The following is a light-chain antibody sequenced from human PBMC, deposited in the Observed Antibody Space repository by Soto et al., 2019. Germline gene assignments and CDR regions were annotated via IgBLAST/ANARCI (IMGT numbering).Light chain of an antibody. CDR2: DTS. CDR3: EQRSNSPRT. J-gene: IGKJ1*01. CDR1: QTLSNSF. Sequence: RASQTLSNSFIAWYQQKPGQAPRLLIYDTSSRATGVPDRYSASGSGTDFTLTMRSLEPEESAVYYCEQRSNSPRTVGEGNQVDIK. V-gene: IGKV3D-20*02.